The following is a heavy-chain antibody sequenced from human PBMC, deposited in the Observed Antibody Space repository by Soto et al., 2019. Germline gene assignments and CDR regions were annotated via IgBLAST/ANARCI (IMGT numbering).Heavy chain of an antibody. CDR1: GGSISSSSYY. Sequence: PSETLSLTCTVSGGSISSSSYYWGWIRQPPGKGLEWIGSIYYSGSTYYNPSLKSRVTISVDTSKNQFSLKLSSVTAADTAVYYCARLNYDSSGSHLDYWGQGTLVTVSS. CDR2: IYYSGST. V-gene: IGHV4-39*01. CDR3: ARLNYDSSGSHLDY. J-gene: IGHJ4*02. D-gene: IGHD3-22*01.